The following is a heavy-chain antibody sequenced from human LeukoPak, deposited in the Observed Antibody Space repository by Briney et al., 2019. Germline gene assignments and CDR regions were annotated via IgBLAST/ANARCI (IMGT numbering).Heavy chain of an antibody. CDR1: GFTFSSYA. D-gene: IGHD5-18*01. J-gene: IGHJ4*02. V-gene: IGHV3-30-3*01. Sequence: GRSLRLSCAASGFTFSSYAMHWVRQAPGKGLEWVAVISYDGSNKYHADSVKGRFTISRDNSKNTLYLQMNSLRAEDTAVYYCASGIQLLYYFDYWGQGTLVTVSS. CDR2: ISYDGSNK. CDR3: ASGIQLLYYFDY.